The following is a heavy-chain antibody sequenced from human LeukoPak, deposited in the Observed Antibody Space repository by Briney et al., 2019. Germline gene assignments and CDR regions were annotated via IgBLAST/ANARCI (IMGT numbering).Heavy chain of an antibody. CDR3: ARKGAGYSGYGIDY. V-gene: IGHV3-21*01. D-gene: IGHD5-12*01. Sequence: PGGSLRLSCAASGLTFSSYSMNWVRQAPGKGLEGVSSISSSSSYIYYADSVKGRFTISRDDAKNSLYLQMNSLRAEDTAVYYCARKGAGYSGYGIDYWGQGTLVTVSS. J-gene: IGHJ4*02. CDR2: ISSSSSYI. CDR1: GLTFSSYS.